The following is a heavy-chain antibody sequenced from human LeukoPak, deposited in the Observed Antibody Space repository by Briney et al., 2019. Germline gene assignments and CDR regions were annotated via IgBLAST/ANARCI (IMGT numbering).Heavy chain of an antibody. J-gene: IGHJ4*02. CDR1: GDSISSGGYS. V-gene: IGHV4-30-2*05. Sequence: PSQTLSLTCAVSGDSISSGGYSWSWIRQPPGKGLEWIGYISHSGSTYYNPSLKSRVTISVDTSKNQFSLKLSSVTAADTAVYYCAREVGATTKDFDYWGQGTLVTVSS. D-gene: IGHD1-26*01. CDR3: AREVGATTKDFDY. CDR2: ISHSGST.